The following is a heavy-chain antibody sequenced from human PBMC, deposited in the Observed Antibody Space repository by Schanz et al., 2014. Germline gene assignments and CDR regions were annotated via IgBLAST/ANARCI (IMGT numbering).Heavy chain of an antibody. D-gene: IGHD3-3*01. J-gene: IGHJ4*02. CDR3: ARDDRFLEWSLLDY. V-gene: IGHV1-2*02. CDR1: GYTFTGYY. Sequence: QVQLVQSGAEVKKPGASVRVSCKASGYTFTGYYMNWVRQAPGQGLEWMGWINPNSGGTDYAQKFQGRVTMTSDTSISTAYMELSRLTSDDTAIYYCARDDRFLEWSLLDYWGQGTLVTVSS. CDR2: INPNSGGT.